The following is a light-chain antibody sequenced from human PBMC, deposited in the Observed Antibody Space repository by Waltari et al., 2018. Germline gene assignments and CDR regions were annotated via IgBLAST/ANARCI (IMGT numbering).Light chain of an antibody. J-gene: IGKJ1*01. V-gene: IGKV3-15*01. CDR2: GAS. CDR3: QQYNNWPPL. Sequence: IVMTQSPATLSVSPGEGATLSCRVRQSVSSNLAWYQQKPGQAPRLPIYGASTRATGLPVRFSGSGSGTEFTLTISSLQSEDFAVYYCQQYNNWPPLFGQGTKVEIK. CDR1: QSVSSN.